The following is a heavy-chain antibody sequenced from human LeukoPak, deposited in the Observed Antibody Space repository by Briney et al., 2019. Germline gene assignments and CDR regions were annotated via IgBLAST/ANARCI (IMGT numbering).Heavy chain of an antibody. J-gene: IGHJ3*01. CDR1: GFTFSNYA. CDR2: IRGSGASS. D-gene: IGHD4-17*01. V-gene: IGHV3-23*01. Sequence: PGGSVRLSCEASGFTFSNYAMTWVRQAPGKGLEWVSPIRGSGASSFYADSVKGRFAMSRDNSKSTLYLQMNSLRVGDTAVYYCGRDPNGDYVGAFDFGGQGTLVTVSS. CDR3: GRDPNGDYVGAFDF.